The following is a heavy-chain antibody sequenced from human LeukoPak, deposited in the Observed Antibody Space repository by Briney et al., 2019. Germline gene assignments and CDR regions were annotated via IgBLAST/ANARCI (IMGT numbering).Heavy chain of an antibody. D-gene: IGHD3-22*01. Sequence: GGTLRLSCAASGFTFSSYGMSWVRQAPGKGLEWVSSISSSSSYIYYADSVKGRFTISRDNAKNSLYLQMNSLRAEDTAVYYCARSYYYDSSGYGFGYWGQGTLVTVSS. CDR1: GFTFSSYG. V-gene: IGHV3-21*01. CDR3: ARSYYYDSSGYGFGY. CDR2: ISSSSSYI. J-gene: IGHJ4*02.